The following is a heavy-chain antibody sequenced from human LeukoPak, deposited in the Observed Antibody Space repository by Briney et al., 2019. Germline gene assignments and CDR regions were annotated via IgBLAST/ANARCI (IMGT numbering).Heavy chain of an antibody. CDR2: IYYSGST. D-gene: IGHD3-3*01. J-gene: IGHJ4*02. Sequence: SETLSLTCTVSGGSISSYYWSWIRQSPGKGLEWIGYIYYSGSTNYNPSLKSRVTISVDTSKNQFSLKLSSVTAADTAVYYCARKHVFWSVYQNYGGQEPLVTVPS. CDR3: ARKHVFWSVYQNY. V-gene: IGHV4-59*08. CDR1: GGSISSYY.